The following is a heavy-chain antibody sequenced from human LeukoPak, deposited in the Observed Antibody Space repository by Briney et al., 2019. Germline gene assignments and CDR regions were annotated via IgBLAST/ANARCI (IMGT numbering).Heavy chain of an antibody. CDR2: IYYTGST. CDR1: GVSINSNSFS. D-gene: IGHD5-12*01. J-gene: IGHJ4*02. CDR3: AASTGWLREWYFDY. V-gene: IGHV4-39*07. Sequence: PSETLSLTCTVSGVSINSNSFSWGWIRQPPGRGLEWIGNIYYTGSTYYNPSLKSRVTISADRSKNQFSLKLSSVTAADTAVYYCAASTGWLREWYFDYWGQGTLVTVSS.